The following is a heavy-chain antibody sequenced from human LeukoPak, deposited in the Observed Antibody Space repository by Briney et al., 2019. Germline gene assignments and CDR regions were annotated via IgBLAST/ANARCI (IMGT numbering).Heavy chain of an antibody. D-gene: IGHD6-13*01. CDR1: GGSFSGYY. CDR2: INHSGST. CDR3: ARGPTTAIYSSSWYTSFY. V-gene: IGHV4-34*01. Sequence: KPSETLSLTCAAYGGSFSGYYWSWIRQPPGKGLEWIGEINHSGSTNYNPSLKSRVTISVDTSKNQFSLKLSSVTAADTAVYYCARGPTTAIYSSSWYTSFYWGQGTLVTVSS. J-gene: IGHJ4*02.